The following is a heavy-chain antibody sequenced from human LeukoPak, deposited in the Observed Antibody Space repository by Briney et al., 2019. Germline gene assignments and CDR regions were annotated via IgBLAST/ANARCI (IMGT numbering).Heavy chain of an antibody. CDR3: ARALYYYDSSGYYYTGARYNWFDP. CDR2: INHSGST. V-gene: IGHV4-34*01. CDR1: GGSFSGYY. J-gene: IGHJ5*02. Sequence: SETLSLTCAVYGGSFSGYYWSWIRQPPGKGLEWIGEINHSGSTNYNPSLKSRVTISVDTSKNQFSLKLSSVTAADTAVYYCARALYYYDSSGYYYTGARYNWFDPWGQGTLVTVSP. D-gene: IGHD3-22*01.